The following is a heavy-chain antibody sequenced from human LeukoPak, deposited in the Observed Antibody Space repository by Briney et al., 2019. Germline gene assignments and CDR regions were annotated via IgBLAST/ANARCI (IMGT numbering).Heavy chain of an antibody. D-gene: IGHD3-3*01. V-gene: IGHV1-46*01. J-gene: IGHJ4*02. Sequence: GASVKVSCKASGYTFTSYYMHWVRQAPGQGLEWMGIINPSGGSTSYAQKFQGRVTMTRDTSTSTVYMELSSLRSEDTAVYYCAKVRGLFLEWFPYYFDYWGQGTLVTVSS. CDR2: INPSGGST. CDR1: GYTFTSYY. CDR3: AKVRGLFLEWFPYYFDY.